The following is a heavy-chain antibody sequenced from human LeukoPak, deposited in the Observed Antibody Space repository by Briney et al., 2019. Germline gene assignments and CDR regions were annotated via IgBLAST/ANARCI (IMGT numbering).Heavy chain of an antibody. V-gene: IGHV3-23*01. CDR3: AKEGLVTTRYYFDY. CDR1: GFTFTNYG. J-gene: IGHJ4*02. Sequence: GGTLRLSCAASGFTFTNYGMNWVRQAPGKGLEWVSTISINGGTTYYADSVKGRFTISRDNSKNTLYLQMNSLRAEDTAVYYCAKEGLVTTRYYFDYWGQGTLVTVSS. CDR2: ISINGGTT. D-gene: IGHD1-1*01.